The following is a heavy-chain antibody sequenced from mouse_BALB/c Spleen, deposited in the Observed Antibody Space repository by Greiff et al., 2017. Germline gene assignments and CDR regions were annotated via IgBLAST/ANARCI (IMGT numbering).Heavy chain of an antibody. J-gene: IGHJ3*01. CDR2: ISYSGST. D-gene: IGHD2-4*01. CDR1: GDSITSGY. Sequence: EVKLMESGPSLVKPSQTLSLTCSVTGDSITSGYWNWIRKFPGNKLEYMGYISYSGSTYYNPSLKSRISITRDTSKNQYYLQLNSVTTEDTATYYCARSLLYDYGFAYWGQGTLVTVSA. V-gene: IGHV3-8*02. CDR3: ARSLLYDYGFAY.